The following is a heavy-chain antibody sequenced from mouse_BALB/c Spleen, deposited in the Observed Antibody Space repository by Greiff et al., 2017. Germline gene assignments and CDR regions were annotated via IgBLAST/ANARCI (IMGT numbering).Heavy chain of an antibody. V-gene: IGHV5-9-4*01. CDR1: GFTFSSYA. Sequence: EVQRVESGGGLVKPGGSLKLSCAASGFTFSSYAMSWVRQSPEKRLEWVAEISSGGSYTYYPDTVTGRFTISRDNAKNTLYLEMSSLRSEDTAMYYCARHDAMDYWGQGTSVTVSS. CDR2: ISSGGSYT. CDR3: ARHDAMDY. J-gene: IGHJ4*01.